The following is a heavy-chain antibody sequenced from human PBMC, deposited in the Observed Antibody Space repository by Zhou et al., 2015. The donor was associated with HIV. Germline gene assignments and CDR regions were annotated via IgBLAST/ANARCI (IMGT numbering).Heavy chain of an antibody. J-gene: IGHJ5*02. CDR3: ARDSHSVVAADSNWLAWFDP. Sequence: QVQLVQSGAEVKKPGSSVKVSCKASGGTFSSYTISWVRQAPGQGLEWMGRIIPILGIANYAQKFQGRVTITADKSTSTAYMELSSLRSEDTAVYYCARDSHSVVAADSNWLAWFDPWGQGTLVTVSS. V-gene: IGHV1-69*08. CDR2: IIPILGIA. CDR1: GGTFSSYT. D-gene: IGHD2-15*01.